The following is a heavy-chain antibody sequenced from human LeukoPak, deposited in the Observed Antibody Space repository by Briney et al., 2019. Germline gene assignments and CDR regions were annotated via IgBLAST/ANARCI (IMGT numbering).Heavy chain of an antibody. Sequence: SETLSLTCTVSGGSISSSSYYWGWIRQPPGKGLEWIGSIYYSGSTYYNPSLKSRVTISVDTSKNQFSLKLSSVTAADTAVYYCARLFGGFTIFGVATCAFEIWGQGTMVTVSS. CDR2: IYYSGST. D-gene: IGHD3-3*01. CDR3: ARLFGGFTIFGVATCAFEI. J-gene: IGHJ3*02. CDR1: GGSISSSSYY. V-gene: IGHV4-39*01.